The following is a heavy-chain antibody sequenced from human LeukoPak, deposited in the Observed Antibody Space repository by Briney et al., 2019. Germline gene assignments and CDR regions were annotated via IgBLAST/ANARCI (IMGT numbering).Heavy chain of an antibody. CDR3: ARTRGELLPDYFDY. CDR2: IYYSGST. J-gene: IGHJ4*02. Sequence: SETLSLTCTVSGGSISSYYWSWIRQPPGKGLERIGYIYYSGSTNYNPSLKSRVTISVDTSKNQFSLKLSSVTAADTAVYYCARTRGELLPDYFDYWGQGTLVTVSS. CDR1: GGSISSYY. D-gene: IGHD1-26*01. V-gene: IGHV4-59*01.